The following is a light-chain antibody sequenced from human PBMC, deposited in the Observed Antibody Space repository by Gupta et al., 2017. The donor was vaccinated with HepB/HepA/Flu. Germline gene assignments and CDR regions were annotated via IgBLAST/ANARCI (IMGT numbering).Light chain of an antibody. J-gene: IGLJ2*01. V-gene: IGLV1-51*01. CDR2: YSN. Sequence: QSVLTQPPSVSAAPGQNVTISCSGSTSNVGNDSVYCYHQFPATEPSLLRVYSNKRPSGIPARFSASKSGTYATPGTTGLQTGEEADDDWGNSDTSMNVVVCGGGTKMTV. CDR3: GNSDTSMNVVV. CDR1: TSNVGNDS.